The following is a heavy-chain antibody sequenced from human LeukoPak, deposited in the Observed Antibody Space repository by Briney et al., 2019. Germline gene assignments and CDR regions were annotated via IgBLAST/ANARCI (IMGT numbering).Heavy chain of an antibody. CDR3: ARDKVGATTGGYYFDY. CDR1: GFTFSSYG. V-gene: IGHV3-33*01. CDR2: IWYDGSNK. D-gene: IGHD1-26*01. J-gene: IGHJ4*02. Sequence: GGSLRLSCAASGFTFSSYGMHWVRQAPGKGLEWVSLIWYDGSNKYYADSVKGRFTISRDNSKNTLYLQMNSLRAEDTAVYYCARDKVGATTGGYYFDYWGQGTLVTVSS.